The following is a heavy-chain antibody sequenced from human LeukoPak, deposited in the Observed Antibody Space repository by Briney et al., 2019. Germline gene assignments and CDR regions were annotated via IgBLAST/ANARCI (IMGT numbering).Heavy chain of an antibody. J-gene: IGHJ4*02. CDR3: ARQYCSGGSCYSSYFDY. CDR1: GGSFSGYY. V-gene: IGHV4-39*01. D-gene: IGHD2-15*01. Sequence: KPSETLSLTCAVYGGSFSGYYWGWIRQPPGKGLEWIGSIYYSGSTYYNPSLKSRVTISVDTSKNQFSLKLSSVTAADTAVYYCARQYCSGGSCYSSYFDYWGQGTLVTVSS. CDR2: IYYSGST.